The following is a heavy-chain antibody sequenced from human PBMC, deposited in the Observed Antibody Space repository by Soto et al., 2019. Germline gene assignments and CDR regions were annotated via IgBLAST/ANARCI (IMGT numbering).Heavy chain of an antibody. V-gene: IGHV3-33*01. CDR3: ARDPPYCSSTSCYYFDY. CDR2: IWYDGSNK. CDR1: GFTFSSYG. Sequence: PGGSLRLSCAASGFTFSSYGMHWLRQAPGKWLEWVAVIWYDGSNKYYADSVKGRFTISRDNSKNTLYLQMNSLRAEGTAVYYCARDPPYCSSTSCYYFDYWGQGXLVTVSS. J-gene: IGHJ4*02. D-gene: IGHD2-2*01.